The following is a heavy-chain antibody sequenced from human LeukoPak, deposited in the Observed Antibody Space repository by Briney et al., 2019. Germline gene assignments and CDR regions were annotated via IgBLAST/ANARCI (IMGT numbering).Heavy chain of an antibody. CDR1: GGSISSYY. V-gene: IGHV4-59*08. CDR2: IYYSGST. D-gene: IGHD3-22*01. Sequence: RTSETLSLTCTVSGGSISSYYWSWIRQPPGKGLEWIGYIYYSGSTNYNPSLKSRVTISVDTSKNQFSLKLSSVTAADTAVYYCARTTYYYDSSGSYYFDYWGQGTLVTVSS. J-gene: IGHJ4*02. CDR3: ARTTYYYDSSGSYYFDY.